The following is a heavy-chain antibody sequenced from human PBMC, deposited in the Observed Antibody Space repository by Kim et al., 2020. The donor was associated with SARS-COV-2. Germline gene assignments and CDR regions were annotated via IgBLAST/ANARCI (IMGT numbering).Heavy chain of an antibody. CDR1: GYTLTELS. CDR3: ATSPAVAGTYYYYGMDV. D-gene: IGHD6-19*01. J-gene: IGHJ6*02. CDR2: FDPEDGET. Sequence: ASVKVSCKVSGYTLTELSMHWVRQAPGKGLEWMGGFDPEDGETIYAQKFQGRVTMTEDTSTDTAYMELSSLRSEVTAVYYCATSPAVAGTYYYYGMDVWGQGTTVTVSS. V-gene: IGHV1-24*01.